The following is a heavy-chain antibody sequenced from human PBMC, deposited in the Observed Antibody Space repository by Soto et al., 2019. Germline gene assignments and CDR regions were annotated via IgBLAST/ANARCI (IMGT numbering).Heavy chain of an antibody. V-gene: IGHV4-59*08. Sequence: PSETLSLTCTVSGGSLSSYYWSWIRRPPGMGLEWIASISYSGTTNYNSSLKSRVTISIDTSKNQFSLKLSSVTAADTAVYYCASLPPGIAAAGFDYWGQGTLVTVSS. CDR2: ISYSGTT. D-gene: IGHD6-13*01. CDR1: GGSLSSYY. CDR3: ASLPPGIAAAGFDY. J-gene: IGHJ4*02.